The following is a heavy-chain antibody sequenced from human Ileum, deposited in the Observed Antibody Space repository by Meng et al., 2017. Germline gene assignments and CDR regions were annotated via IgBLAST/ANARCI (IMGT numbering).Heavy chain of an antibody. Sequence: QVQLQESGPELVRPSGTLSLTCGASGDSVISGSYYWSWSRQSAEKGLEWIGYINYSGAAYYNASLGSRVSMSIDTSKNQFSLKLTSVTAADTAVYYCTRDQTSNGWGSFDSWGQGTLVTVSS. J-gene: IGHJ4*02. CDR1: GDSVISGSYY. CDR2: INYSGAA. D-gene: IGHD7-27*01. CDR3: TRDQTSNGWGSFDS. V-gene: IGHV4-61*01.